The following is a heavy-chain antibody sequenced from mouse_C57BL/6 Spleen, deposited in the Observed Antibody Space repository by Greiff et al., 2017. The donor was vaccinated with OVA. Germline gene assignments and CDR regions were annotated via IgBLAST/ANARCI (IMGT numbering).Heavy chain of an antibody. J-gene: IGHJ4*01. CDR2: INPNNGGT. V-gene: IGHV1-26*01. D-gene: IGHD1-1*01. Sequence: VQLQQSGPELVKPGASVKISCKASGYTFTDYYMNWVKQSHGKSLEWIGDINPNNGGTSYNQKFKGKATLTVDKSSSTAYMELRSLTSEDSAVYYCAREGPYYYGSSPHYYAMDYWGQGTSVTVSS. CDR3: AREGPYYYGSSPHYYAMDY. CDR1: GYTFTDYY.